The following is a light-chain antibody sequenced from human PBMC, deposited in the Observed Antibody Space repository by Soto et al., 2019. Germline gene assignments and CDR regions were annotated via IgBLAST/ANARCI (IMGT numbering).Light chain of an antibody. CDR2: EVN. V-gene: IGLV2-14*01. CDR1: SSDVGGYNY. Sequence: QSVLTQPASVSGSPGQSITISCTGTSSDVGGYNYVSWYQQHPGKAPKLMIYEVNNRPSGLSNRFSGSKSGNTASLTISGLQAEDEADYYCSSYTSSSTYVFGTGTKVTVL. J-gene: IGLJ1*01. CDR3: SSYTSSSTYV.